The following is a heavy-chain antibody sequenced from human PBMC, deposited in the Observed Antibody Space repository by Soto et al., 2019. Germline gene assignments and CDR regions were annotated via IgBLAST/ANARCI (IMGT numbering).Heavy chain of an antibody. V-gene: IGHV4-61*08. CDR3: ARGFVCSTTSCYDS. D-gene: IGHD2-2*01. J-gene: IGHJ4*02. Sequence: SETLSLTCAVSGGSISSGGYSWSWIRQPPGKGLEWIGYIYHSGSTNYNPSLKSRVSISVDTSKNQFSLRLRSVTAADTAVYYCARGFVCSTTSCYDSWGQGTLVTVSS. CDR1: GGSISSGGYS. CDR2: IYHSGST.